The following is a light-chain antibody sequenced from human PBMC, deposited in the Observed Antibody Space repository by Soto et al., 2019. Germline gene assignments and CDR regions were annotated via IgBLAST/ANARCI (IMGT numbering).Light chain of an antibody. V-gene: IGKV3-11*01. J-gene: IGKJ4*01. CDR2: DAS. Sequence: VMTQSPATLSVSPGGRATLSCRASQAISDNLAWYQHKPGQPPRLLIYDASTRATGIPARFSGSGSGTDFTLTISSLEPEDFAVYYCQQRSNWPLTFGGGTMVDI. CDR3: QQRSNWPLT. CDR1: QAISDN.